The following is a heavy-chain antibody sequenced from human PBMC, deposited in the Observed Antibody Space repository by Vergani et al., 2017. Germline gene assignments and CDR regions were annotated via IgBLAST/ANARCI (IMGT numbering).Heavy chain of an antibody. CDR1: GFTFSSYA. D-gene: IGHD3-10*01. CDR3: AKGLWFGELRPHDAFDI. V-gene: IGHV3-23*01. Sequence: EVQLLESGGGLVQPGGSLRLSCAASGFTFSSYAMSWVRQAPGKGLEWVSAISGSGGSTYYADSVQGRFTISIDNSKNTLYLQMNSLRAEDTAVYYCAKGLWFGELRPHDAFDIWGQGTMVTVSS. CDR2: ISGSGGST. J-gene: IGHJ3*02.